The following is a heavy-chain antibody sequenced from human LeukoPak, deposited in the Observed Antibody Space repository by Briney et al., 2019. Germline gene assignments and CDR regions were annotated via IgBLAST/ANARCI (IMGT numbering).Heavy chain of an antibody. V-gene: IGHV3-23*01. J-gene: IGHJ4*02. Sequence: GGSLRLSCAASGFTFSSYAMSWVRQAPGKGLEWVSCISGGNGRTYYADSVKGRFTISRDNGKNTLYLQMNSLRAEDTAVYYCVKDWADDYGSGSYDHLDYWGQGTLVTVSS. CDR1: GFTFSSYA. D-gene: IGHD3-10*01. CDR3: VKDWADDYGSGSYDHLDY. CDR2: ISGGNGRT.